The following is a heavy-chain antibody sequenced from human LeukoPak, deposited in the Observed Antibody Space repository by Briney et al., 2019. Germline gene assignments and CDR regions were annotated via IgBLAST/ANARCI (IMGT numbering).Heavy chain of an antibody. V-gene: IGHV4-31*03. Sequence: PSETLSLTCTVSGGSISSGDYFWGWTRQHPGKGLEWIGYIYYSGSTYYNPSLKSRVTISVDTSKNQFSLMLNSVTAADTTMYYCARRGTGRWFDPWGQGTLVTVSS. J-gene: IGHJ5*02. CDR3: ARRGTGRWFDP. CDR1: GGSISSGDYF. CDR2: IYYSGST. D-gene: IGHD3-10*01.